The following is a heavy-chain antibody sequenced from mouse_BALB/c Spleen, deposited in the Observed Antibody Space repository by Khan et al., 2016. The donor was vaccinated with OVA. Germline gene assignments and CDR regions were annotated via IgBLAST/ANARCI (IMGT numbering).Heavy chain of an antibody. J-gene: IGHJ3*01. CDR3: TRGGGSRFAY. CDR1: GYTFTDFT. CDR2: ISTYYGDV. Sequence: QVQLKQSGAELVRPGVSVKISCKGSGYTFTDFTMHWVKQSHAKSLEWIGVISTYYGDVTYNQKFKGKATMTVDKSSSTAYMELARLTSEDSAIYYCTRGGGSRFAYGGQGTLVTVSA. V-gene: IGHV1S137*01.